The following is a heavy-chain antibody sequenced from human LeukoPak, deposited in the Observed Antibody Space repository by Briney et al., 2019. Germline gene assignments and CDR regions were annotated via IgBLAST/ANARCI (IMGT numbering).Heavy chain of an antibody. V-gene: IGHV1-3*01. Sequence: ASVKVSCKASGYTFTSHAMHWVRQAPGQGLEWMGWINAVKGTKKYSQRFQARLTITSDTSASTAYMELSSLRSEDTAVDYCARGLVRFGELWGAFDIWAQGPMVTVSS. CDR2: INAVKGTK. J-gene: IGHJ3*02. CDR3: ARGLVRFGELWGAFDI. CDR1: GYTFTSHA. D-gene: IGHD3-10*01.